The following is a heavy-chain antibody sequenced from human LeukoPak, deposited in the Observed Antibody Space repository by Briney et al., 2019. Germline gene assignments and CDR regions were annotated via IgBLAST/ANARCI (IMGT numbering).Heavy chain of an antibody. V-gene: IGHV4-38-2*02. Sequence: PSETLSLTCTVSGYSISSGYDWGWIRQPPGKGLEWIGSIYYRRTTYYNPSLKSRVTISVDTSKNQFSLKLSSVTAADSAVYYCARDIGLFPHVSFDPWGQGTLVTVSS. J-gene: IGHJ5*02. CDR1: GYSISSGYD. CDR3: ARDIGLFPHVSFDP. D-gene: IGHD2-21*01. CDR2: IYYRRTT.